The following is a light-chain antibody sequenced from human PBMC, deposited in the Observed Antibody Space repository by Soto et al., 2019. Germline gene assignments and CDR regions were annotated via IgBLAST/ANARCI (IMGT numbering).Light chain of an antibody. Sequence: DIQMTQSPSTLSASVGDRVTITCRASQSISSWLAWYQQKPGKAPKRLIYKASSLESGVPSRFIGSGSGTELTLTISSLQPDDFATYYCQQYNSYPLTFGGGTKVEIK. CDR2: KAS. CDR1: QSISSW. CDR3: QQYNSYPLT. J-gene: IGKJ4*01. V-gene: IGKV1-5*03.